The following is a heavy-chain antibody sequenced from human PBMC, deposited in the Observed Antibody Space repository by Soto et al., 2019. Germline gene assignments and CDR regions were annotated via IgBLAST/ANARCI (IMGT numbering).Heavy chain of an antibody. Sequence: QLQLQESGPGLVKPSETLSLTCTVSGGSISSSSYYWGWIRQPPGKGLEWIGSIYYSGSTYYNPSLKSRVTISVDTPKNQFSLKLSSVTAADTAVYYCARRQAAAGYYFDYWGQGTLVTVSS. CDR3: ARRQAAAGYYFDY. V-gene: IGHV4-39*01. J-gene: IGHJ4*02. CDR1: GGSISSSSYY. CDR2: IYYSGST. D-gene: IGHD6-13*01.